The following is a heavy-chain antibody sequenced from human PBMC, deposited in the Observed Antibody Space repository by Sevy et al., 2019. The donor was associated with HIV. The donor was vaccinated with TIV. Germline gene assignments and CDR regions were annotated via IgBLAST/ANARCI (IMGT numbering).Heavy chain of an antibody. V-gene: IGHV6-1*01. Sequence: SQTISLTCAISGDSVSSNSAAWNWIRQSPSRGLEWLGRTYYRSKWYNVYAVSVKSRITINPDTSKNQFSLQLNSVTPEDTAVYYCARSGVAAAGTGIYWYFDLWGRGTLVTVSS. D-gene: IGHD6-13*01. J-gene: IGHJ2*01. CDR2: TYYRSKWYN. CDR1: GDSVSSNSAA. CDR3: ARSGVAAAGTGIYWYFDL.